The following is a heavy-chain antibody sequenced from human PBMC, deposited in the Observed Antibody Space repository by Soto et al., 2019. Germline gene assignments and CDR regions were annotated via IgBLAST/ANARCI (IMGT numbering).Heavy chain of an antibody. V-gene: IGHV4-30-2*01. Sequence: SETLSLTCAVSGGSMSSGGYSWSWIRQPPGKGLEWIGYIYHSGSTYYNPSLKSRVTISVDRSKNQFSLKLSSVTAADTAVYYCARDFYRRDGYNPFDYWGQGTLVTVSS. CDR1: GGSMSSGGYS. CDR2: IYHSGST. CDR3: ARDFYRRDGYNPFDY. J-gene: IGHJ4*02. D-gene: IGHD3-16*02.